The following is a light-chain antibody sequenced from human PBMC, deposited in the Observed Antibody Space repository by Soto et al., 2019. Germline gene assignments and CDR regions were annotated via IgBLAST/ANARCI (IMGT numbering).Light chain of an antibody. V-gene: IGKV3-20*01. Sequence: EIVLTQSPGTLSLSPGERATLSCRASQSVSSSYLAWYQQKPGQAPRLLIYGASSRATGIPDRFSGSGSGTDFTLTISRLEPEDFAVYYCQQGKTFGQGTKVDI. J-gene: IGKJ1*01. CDR1: QSVSSSY. CDR2: GAS. CDR3: QQGKT.